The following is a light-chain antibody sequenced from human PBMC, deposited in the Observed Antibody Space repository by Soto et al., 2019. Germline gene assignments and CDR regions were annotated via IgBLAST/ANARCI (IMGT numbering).Light chain of an antibody. V-gene: IGLV1-40*01. CDR1: SSNIGADFD. Sequence: SVLTQPPSVSGAPGQRVTISCTGSSSNIGADFDVHWYQQLPGTAPKLLIYGNVYRPSGVPDRFSGSKSDTSASLAITGLQAEDEADYYCQSYDSGPIVIFGGGTKVTVL. J-gene: IGLJ2*01. CDR2: GNV. CDR3: QSYDSGPIVI.